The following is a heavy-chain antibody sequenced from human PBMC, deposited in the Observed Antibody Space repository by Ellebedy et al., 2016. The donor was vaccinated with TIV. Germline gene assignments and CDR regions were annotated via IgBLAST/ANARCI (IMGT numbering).Heavy chain of an antibody. V-gene: IGHV3-30-3*01. J-gene: IGHJ6*02. CDR2: ISYDGNNK. CDR3: ARDLYYYDSSAYYNYYYYGMDV. D-gene: IGHD3-22*01. CDR1: GFTFSSYA. Sequence: GGSLRLXCAASGFTFSSYAIHWVRQAPGKGLEWVAVISYDGNNKYYAHSVKGRFTISRDNSKNTLYLQMNSLRAEDTAVYYCARDLYYYDSSAYYNYYYYGMDVWGQGTTVTVSS.